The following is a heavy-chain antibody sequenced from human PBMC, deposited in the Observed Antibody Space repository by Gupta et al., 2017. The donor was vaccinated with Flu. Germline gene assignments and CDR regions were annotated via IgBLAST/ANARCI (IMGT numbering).Heavy chain of an antibody. CDR2: ISGRDGST. CDR1: GFTFSSYA. D-gene: IGHD2-2*01. J-gene: IGHJ4*02. CDR3: TKVGIAVPAAPDY. Sequence: EVHLLESGGGLVQPGGSLRLPCAASGFTFSSYAMNWVRQAPGKGLEWVSAISGRDGSTYYADSVKGRFTISRDNSRNTLYLQMDSLRVEDTAVYYCTKVGIAVPAAPDYWGQGTLVTVSS. V-gene: IGHV3-23*01.